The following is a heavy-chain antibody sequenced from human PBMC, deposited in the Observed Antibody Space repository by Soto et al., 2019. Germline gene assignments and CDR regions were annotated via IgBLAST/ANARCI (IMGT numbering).Heavy chain of an antibody. CDR2: ISGRGGST. J-gene: IGHJ4*02. CDR1: GFTFSSYA. Sequence: EVQLLESGGGLVQPGGSLRLSCAASGFTFSSYAMSWVRQAPGKGLEWVSAISGRGGSTYYADAVKGRFTNSRDNSKNTLYLQMNSLRAEDTAVYYCAKRSAAAADFDYWGQGTLVTVSS. D-gene: IGHD6-13*01. V-gene: IGHV3-23*01. CDR3: AKRSAAAADFDY.